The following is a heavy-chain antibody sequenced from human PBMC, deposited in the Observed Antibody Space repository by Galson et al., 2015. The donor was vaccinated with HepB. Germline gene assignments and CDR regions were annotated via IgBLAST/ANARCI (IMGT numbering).Heavy chain of an antibody. CDR2: IYKGGDT. CDR1: TFNVSNNY. D-gene: IGHD5-24*01. Sequence: LRLSCAASTFNVSNNYMSWVRQAPGKGLEWVSVIYKGGDTYYADSVKGRFTISRDNSKNTLYLQMNSLRAEDTAVYYCAKDQGDGYLNYYFYYGMDVWGQGTTVTVSS. CDR3: AKDQGDGYLNYYFYYGMDV. J-gene: IGHJ6*02. V-gene: IGHV3-66*02.